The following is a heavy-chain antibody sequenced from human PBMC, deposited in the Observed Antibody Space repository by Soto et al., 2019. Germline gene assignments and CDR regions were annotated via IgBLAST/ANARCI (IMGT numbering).Heavy chain of an antibody. CDR2: IWYDGSNK. J-gene: IGHJ6*02. Sequence: QVQLVESGGGVVQPGRSLRLSCAASGFTFSSYGMRWVRQAPGKGLEWVAVIWYDGSNKYYADSVKGRFTISRDNSKNTLYLQMNSLRAEDTAVYYCAREIYCSGGSCYSAYGMDVWGQGTTVTVSS. CDR3: AREIYCSGGSCYSAYGMDV. V-gene: IGHV3-33*01. D-gene: IGHD2-15*01. CDR1: GFTFSSYG.